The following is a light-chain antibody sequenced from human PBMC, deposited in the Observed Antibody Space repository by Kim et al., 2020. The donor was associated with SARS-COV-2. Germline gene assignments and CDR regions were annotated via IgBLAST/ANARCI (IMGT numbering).Light chain of an antibody. CDR3: QQYSSAPPMYT. V-gene: IGKV3-20*01. J-gene: IGKJ2*01. Sequence: PEEGATLSCTASQSVYRSILALYQQKPGQAPRLLYYGASSRATGIPDRFSGSRSGTDFTLTTCRLEPEDSAVNYCQQYSSAPPMYTFGQGTKLEI. CDR2: GAS. CDR1: QSVYRSI.